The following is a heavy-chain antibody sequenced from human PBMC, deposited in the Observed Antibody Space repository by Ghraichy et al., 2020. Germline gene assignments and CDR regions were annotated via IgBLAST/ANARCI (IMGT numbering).Heavy chain of an antibody. CDR3: ARHVYEITIFGVVINYYGMDV. D-gene: IGHD3-3*01. V-gene: IGHV4-39*01. CDR2: IYYSGST. CDR1: GGSISSSSHS. J-gene: IGHJ6*02. Sequence: SQTLSLTCTVSGGSISSSSHSWDWIRQPPGKGLEWIGSIYYSGSTYFNPSLKSRVTISVDTSKNQFSLKLSSVTAADTALYYCARHVYEITIFGVVINYYGMDVWGQGTTVTVSS.